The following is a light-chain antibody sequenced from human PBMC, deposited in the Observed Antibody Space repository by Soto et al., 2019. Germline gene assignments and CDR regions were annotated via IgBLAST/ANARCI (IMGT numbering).Light chain of an antibody. Sequence: DIQLTQSPSFLSASVGDRVTITCRASQGISSYLAWYQQTPGKAPKLLIYAASILHSGVPSRFSGSGSGTEFTLTISSLQPEDFATYYCQQHNNYPLTFGGRTKVEIK. J-gene: IGKJ4*01. CDR2: AAS. CDR3: QQHNNYPLT. V-gene: IGKV1-9*01. CDR1: QGISSY.